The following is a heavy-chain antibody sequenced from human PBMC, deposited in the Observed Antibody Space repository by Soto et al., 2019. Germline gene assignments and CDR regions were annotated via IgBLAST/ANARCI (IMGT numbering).Heavy chain of an antibody. Sequence: PGGSLRLSCAASGFTFSSYSMNWVRQAPGKRLEWVSSISSSGSYIYYADSEKGRFTISRDNAKNSLYLQMNSLRAEDTVVFFFSRGTFYYECHAYYGYCDQGSVVTGSS. J-gene: IGHJ4*02. CDR2: ISSSGSYI. CDR1: GFTFSSYS. V-gene: IGHV3-21*01. CDR3: SRGTFYYECHAYYGY. D-gene: IGHD3-22*01.